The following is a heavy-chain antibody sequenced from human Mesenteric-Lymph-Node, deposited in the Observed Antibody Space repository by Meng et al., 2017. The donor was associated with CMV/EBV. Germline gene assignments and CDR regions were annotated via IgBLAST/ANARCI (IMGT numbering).Heavy chain of an antibody. Sequence: SETLSLTCTVSGDSIGSRYYWGWIRQPPGKGLEWIGSIHHSGTTYYNPSLKSRVTISLDRSKNQFSLKLSSVTAADTAVYYCARVDYYDSSGYFIGVFDYWGQGTLVTVSS. CDR1: GDSIGSRYY. CDR2: IHHSGTT. D-gene: IGHD3-22*01. V-gene: IGHV4-38-2*02. J-gene: IGHJ4*02. CDR3: ARVDYYDSSGYFIGVFDY.